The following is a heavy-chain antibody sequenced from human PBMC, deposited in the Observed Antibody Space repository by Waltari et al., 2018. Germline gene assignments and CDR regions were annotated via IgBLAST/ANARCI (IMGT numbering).Heavy chain of an antibody. CDR1: GYTFTSYY. J-gene: IGHJ6*03. CDR3: ARGLIVVVPAAMEYMDV. CDR2: INPSGGST. V-gene: IGHV1-46*03. D-gene: IGHD2-2*01. Sequence: QVQLVQSGAEVKKPGASVKVSCKASGYTFTSYYMPWVRQAPGQGLEWMGIINPSGGSTSYAQKFQGRVTMTRDTSTSTVYMELSSLRSEDTAVYYCARGLIVVVPAAMEYMDVWGKGTTVTVSS.